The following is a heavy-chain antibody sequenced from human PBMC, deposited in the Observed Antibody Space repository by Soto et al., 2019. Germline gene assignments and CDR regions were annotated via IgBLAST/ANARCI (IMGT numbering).Heavy chain of an antibody. CDR1: GGTFSGYF. J-gene: IGHJ4*02. Sequence: TLSLTCAVYGGTFSGYFWTWVRQPPGKGLEWIGEIEHNGNNNINPSLKSRVIMSVDTSKNQISLTLTSVTAADTAVYYCARDFRYFPYWGQGTLVTVSS. CDR3: ARDFRYFPY. CDR2: IEHNGNN. V-gene: IGHV4-34*08. D-gene: IGHD3-10*01.